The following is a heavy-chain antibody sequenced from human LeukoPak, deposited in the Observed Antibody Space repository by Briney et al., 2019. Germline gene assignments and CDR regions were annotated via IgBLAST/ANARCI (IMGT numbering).Heavy chain of an antibody. CDR2: IYYSGST. Sequence: SETLSLTCTVSGGSISSSSYYWGWIRQPPGKGLEWIGSIYYSGSTYYNPSLKSRVTISVDTSKNQFSLKLSSVTAADTAVYYCARDSGSYFGFDYWGQGTLVTVSS. CDR3: ARDSGSYFGFDY. J-gene: IGHJ4*02. CDR1: GGSISSSSYY. V-gene: IGHV4-39*07. D-gene: IGHD1-26*01.